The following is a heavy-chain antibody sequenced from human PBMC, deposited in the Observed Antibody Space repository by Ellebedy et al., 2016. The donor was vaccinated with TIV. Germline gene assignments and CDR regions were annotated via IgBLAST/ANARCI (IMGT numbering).Heavy chain of an antibody. J-gene: IGHJ2*01. V-gene: IGHV3-23*01. CDR2: ISGTRGHT. CDR3: AKDPYYGSGYFDL. Sequence: GESLKISXAASGFSFSNYGMSWVRQAPGTGLEWVSGISGTRGHTYHADSVKGRFTISRDNSKNILYLQMNSLRAEDTAVYYCAKDPYYGSGYFDLWGRGTLVTV. D-gene: IGHD2/OR15-2a*01. CDR1: GFSFSNYG.